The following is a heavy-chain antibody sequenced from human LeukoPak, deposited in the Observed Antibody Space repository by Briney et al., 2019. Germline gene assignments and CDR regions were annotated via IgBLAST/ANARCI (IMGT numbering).Heavy chain of an antibody. Sequence: PSETLSLTCAVYGGSFSGYYWSWIRQPPGKGLEWIGEINHSGSTNYNPSLKSRVTISVDTSKNQFSLKLSSVTAADTAVYYCASRSTYYYDSSGYLRRGYFDYWGQGTLVTVSS. V-gene: IGHV4-34*01. CDR1: GGSFSGYY. D-gene: IGHD3-22*01. CDR3: ASRSTYYYDSSGYLRRGYFDY. CDR2: INHSGST. J-gene: IGHJ4*02.